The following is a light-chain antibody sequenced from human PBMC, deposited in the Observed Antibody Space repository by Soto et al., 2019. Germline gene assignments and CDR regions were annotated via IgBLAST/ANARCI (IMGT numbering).Light chain of an antibody. CDR3: QQRSNWPPIT. V-gene: IGKV3-11*01. Sequence: EIVLTQSPTTLTLSPGERATLCCRASQSVSSYLAWYQQKPGQAPRLLIYDASNRATGIPARFSGSGSGTDFTLTISSLEPEDFAVYYCQQRSNWPPITFGQGARLAI. CDR2: DAS. CDR1: QSVSSY. J-gene: IGKJ5*01.